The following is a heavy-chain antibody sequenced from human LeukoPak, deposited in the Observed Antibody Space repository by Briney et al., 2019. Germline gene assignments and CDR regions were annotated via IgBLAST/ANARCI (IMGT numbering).Heavy chain of an antibody. D-gene: IGHD3-22*01. CDR2: ITATSSST. J-gene: IGHJ4*02. CDR3: AKDTSSGYYGGFDY. Sequence: PGGSLRLSCAASGFTFSSYGMSWVRQAPGKGLEWVSAITATSSSTHDADSVQGRFTISRDNSKNTLYLQMNSLRPEDTAVYYCAKDTSSGYYGGFDYWGQGTLVTVSS. CDR1: GFTFSSYG. V-gene: IGHV3-23*01.